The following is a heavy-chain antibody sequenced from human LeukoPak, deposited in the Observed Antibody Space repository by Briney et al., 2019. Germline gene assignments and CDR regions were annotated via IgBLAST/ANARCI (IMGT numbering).Heavy chain of an antibody. CDR2: ISAYNGNT. CDR1: GYTFTSYG. CDR3: ARDYHHGYSSGWIFDY. V-gene: IGHV1-18*01. Sequence: ASVKVSCKASGYTFTSYGISWVRQAPGQELEWMGWISAYNGNTNYAQKLQGRVTMTTDTSTSTACMELRSLRSEDTAVYYCARDYHHGYSSGWIFDYWGQGTLVTVSS. D-gene: IGHD6-19*01. J-gene: IGHJ4*02.